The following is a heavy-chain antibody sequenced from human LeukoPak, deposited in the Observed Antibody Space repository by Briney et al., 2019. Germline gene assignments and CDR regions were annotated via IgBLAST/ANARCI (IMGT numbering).Heavy chain of an antibody. Sequence: PGGSLRLSCAASGFTFSNYAMSWVRQAPGKGLEWVSGFSGSGGITYYADSVKGRFTISRDNSKNTLYLQMNSLRAEDTAVYYCAKVPGFWSGYDAFDIWGQGTMVTVSS. CDR2: FSGSGGIT. D-gene: IGHD3-3*01. V-gene: IGHV3-23*01. CDR1: GFTFSNYA. CDR3: AKVPGFWSGYDAFDI. J-gene: IGHJ3*02.